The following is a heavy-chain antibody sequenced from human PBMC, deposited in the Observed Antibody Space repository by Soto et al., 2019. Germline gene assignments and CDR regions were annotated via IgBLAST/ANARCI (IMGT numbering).Heavy chain of an antibody. V-gene: IGHV4-39*02. CDR1: GGSISSSSYY. J-gene: IGHJ4*02. CDR2: VYYSGST. D-gene: IGHD6-19*01. CDR3: ARRTVNIRTFYSGLKTHCFDY. Sequence: QLQLQESGPGLVKPSETLSLTCAVSGGSISSSSYYWGWIRQPPGKGLEWMGSVYYSGSTYYTPSPQRRVAISVDTSKNHFSLKLNSVTAADTAVYYCARRTVNIRTFYSGLKTHCFDYWGQGTLVTVSS.